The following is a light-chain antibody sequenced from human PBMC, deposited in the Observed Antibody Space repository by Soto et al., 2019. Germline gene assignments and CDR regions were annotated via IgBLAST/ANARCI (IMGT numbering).Light chain of an antibody. CDR2: EVS. CDR3: SSYTTSSTYV. J-gene: IGLJ1*01. Sequence: QSALTQPASVSGSPGQSITISCTGTSSDVGNYNSVSWYQQHPGKAPKLMIYEVSDRPSGVSHRFSGSKSGITASLTISGLQAEDEAAYYCSSYTTSSTYVVGTGTKVTVL. CDR1: SSDVGNYNS. V-gene: IGLV2-14*01.